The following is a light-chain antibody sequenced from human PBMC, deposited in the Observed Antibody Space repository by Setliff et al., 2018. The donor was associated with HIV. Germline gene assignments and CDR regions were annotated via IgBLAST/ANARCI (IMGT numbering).Light chain of an antibody. Sequence: QSALTQPASMSGSPGQSITISCTGTSSDIGGYNLVSWYQQHPGKAPKLMIYEVTKRPSGVSNRFSGSKSGNTASLTISGLQAEDEADYYCCSYAGSSTYVFGTGTKVTVL. J-gene: IGLJ1*01. V-gene: IGLV2-23*02. CDR2: EVT. CDR1: SSDIGGYNL. CDR3: CSYAGSSTYV.